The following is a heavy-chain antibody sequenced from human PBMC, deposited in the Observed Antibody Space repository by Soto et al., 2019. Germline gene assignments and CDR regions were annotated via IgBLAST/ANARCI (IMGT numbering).Heavy chain of an antibody. CDR1: GGSIRSDSYY. D-gene: IGHD4-17*01. CDR3: ARSAHGDLHYYFYGMDV. J-gene: IGHJ6*02. V-gene: IGHV4-39*02. CDR2: IYYSGST. Sequence: QLQLQESGPGLVKPSETLSLTCTVSGGSIRSDSYYWNWIRQPPGKGLQWIGNIYYSGSTYYNPSLKSRVPISVDTSNNHFSLKLTSVTAADTAVYYCARSAHGDLHYYFYGMDVWGPGATVTVSS.